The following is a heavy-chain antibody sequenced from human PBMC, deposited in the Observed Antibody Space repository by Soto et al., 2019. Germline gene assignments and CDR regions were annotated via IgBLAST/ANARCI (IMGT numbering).Heavy chain of an antibody. J-gene: IGHJ4*02. V-gene: IGHV3-33*01. CDR3: AGNYDSSGYRLDY. CDR2: IWYDGSNR. CDR1: GFTFSSYD. D-gene: IGHD3-22*01. Sequence: QVQLVESGGGVVQPGRSLRLSCAASGFTFSSYDMHWVRQAPGKGLEWVAVIWYDGSNRNYTGSVKGRFSISRDNSRNTLYLQLNSLRAEDTAVYYCAGNYDSSGYRLDYWGQGTLVTVSS.